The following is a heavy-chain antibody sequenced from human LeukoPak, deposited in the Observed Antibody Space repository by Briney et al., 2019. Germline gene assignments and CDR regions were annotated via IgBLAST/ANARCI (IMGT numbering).Heavy chain of an antibody. D-gene: IGHD6-13*01. V-gene: IGHV3-23*01. CDR3: AKDLMTGYSSSWLVDY. CDR2: ISGSGGST. CDR1: GFTFSSYA. J-gene: IGHJ4*02. Sequence: PGGSLRLPCAASGFTFSSYAMSWVRRAPGKGLEWVSAISGSGGSTYYADSVKGRFTISRDNSKNTLYLQMNSLRAEDTAVYYCAKDLMTGYSSSWLVDYWGQGTLVTVSS.